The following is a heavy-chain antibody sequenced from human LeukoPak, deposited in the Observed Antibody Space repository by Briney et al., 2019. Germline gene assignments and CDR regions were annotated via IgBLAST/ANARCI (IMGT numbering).Heavy chain of an antibody. CDR3: ATSGGPLNWFDP. J-gene: IGHJ5*02. CDR2: MYYSGST. V-gene: IGHV4-39*07. CDR1: GGSISSSNYY. Sequence: PSETLSLTCTVSGGSISSSNYYWGWIRQPPGKRLEWIGNMYYSGSTYYNPSIKSRVTISIDTSKNQFSLKLSSVTAADTAVYYCATSGGPLNWFDPWGQGTLVTVSS.